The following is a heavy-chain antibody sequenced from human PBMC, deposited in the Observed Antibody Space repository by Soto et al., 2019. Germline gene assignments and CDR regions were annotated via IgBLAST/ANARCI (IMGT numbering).Heavy chain of an antibody. CDR2: IKRKIDGEAT. CDR1: GFSFSNAW. CDR3: TTGSVEGV. J-gene: IGHJ6*02. D-gene: IGHD2-15*01. V-gene: IGHV3-15*07. Sequence: EVQLVESGGGLVKPGGSLRLSCAASGFSFSNAWMNWVRQVPGKGLEWVGRIKRKIDGEATDYAAPVKGRFTVSRDDSKSALYLQMNSLKGDDTAVYYCTTGSVEGVWGQGTTVSVS.